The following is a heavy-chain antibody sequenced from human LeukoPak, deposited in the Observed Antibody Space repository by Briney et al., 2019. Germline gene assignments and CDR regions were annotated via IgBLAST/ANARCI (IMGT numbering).Heavy chain of an antibody. CDR2: INPNSGGT. Sequence: GASVKVSCKASGYTFTGYYIHWVRQAPGQGLEWMGWINPNSGGTNYAQKFQGRVTMTRDTSISTAFMELSRVRSGDTAVYYCARVYGEAQQKFFQHWGQGTLVTVSS. CDR3: ARVYGEAQQKFFQH. V-gene: IGHV1-2*02. CDR1: GYTFTGYY. J-gene: IGHJ1*01. D-gene: IGHD4-17*01.